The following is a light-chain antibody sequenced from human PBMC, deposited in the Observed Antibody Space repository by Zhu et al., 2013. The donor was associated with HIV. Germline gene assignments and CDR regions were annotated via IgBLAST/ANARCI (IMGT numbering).Light chain of an antibody. Sequence: DFQVTQSPSTVSASVGDRVTITCRASQTLTNWLAWYQQKPGKAPKLLIYQTSSLATGVPSRFSASGSGTQFTLTVSSLQPDDFATYFCQHYDGHSGTFGQGTKVEI. CDR1: QTLTNW. J-gene: IGKJ1*01. CDR3: QHYDGHSGT. V-gene: IGKV1-5*03. CDR2: QTS.